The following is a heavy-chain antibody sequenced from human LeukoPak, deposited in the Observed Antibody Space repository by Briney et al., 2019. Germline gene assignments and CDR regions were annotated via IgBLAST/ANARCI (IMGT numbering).Heavy chain of an antibody. D-gene: IGHD6-13*01. Sequence: RGSLRLSCAASGFTFSSYAMHWVRQAPGKGLEWVAVISYDGSNKYYADSVKGRFTISRDNSKNTLYLQMNSLRAEDTAVYYCARAYSSSWYFDYWGQGTLVTVS. CDR1: GFTFSSYA. CDR2: ISYDGSNK. V-gene: IGHV3-30-3*01. CDR3: ARAYSSSWYFDY. J-gene: IGHJ4*02.